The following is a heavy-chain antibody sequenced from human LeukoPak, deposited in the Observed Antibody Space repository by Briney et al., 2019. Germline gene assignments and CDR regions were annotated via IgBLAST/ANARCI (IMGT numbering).Heavy chain of an antibody. V-gene: IGHV4-59*08. CDR1: GGSISSYY. CDR3: ARVSTMVRAYWFDP. D-gene: IGHD3-10*01. J-gene: IGHJ5*02. Sequence: SETLSLTCTVSGGSISSYYWSWIRQPPGKGLEWIGYIYYSGSTYYNPSLKSRVTISVDTSKNQFSLKLSSVTAADTAVYYCARVSTMVRAYWFDPWGQGTLVTVSS. CDR2: IYYSGST.